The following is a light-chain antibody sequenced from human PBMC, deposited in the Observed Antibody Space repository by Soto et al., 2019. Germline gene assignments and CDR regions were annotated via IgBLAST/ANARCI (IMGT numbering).Light chain of an antibody. V-gene: IGLV2-8*01. CDR1: SSDLGGHFH. J-gene: IGLJ1*01. Sequence: QSALTQPPSASGSPGQSVTISCTGTSSDLGGHFHVSWYQQHPGKAPKLLIYEVTKRPSGVPDRFSGSKSGNTASLTVSGLLAEDEADYYCSSYGDSNKYVFGTGTKLTVL. CDR3: SSYGDSNKYV. CDR2: EVT.